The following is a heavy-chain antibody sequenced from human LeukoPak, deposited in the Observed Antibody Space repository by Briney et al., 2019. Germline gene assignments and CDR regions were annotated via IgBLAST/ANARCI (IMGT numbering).Heavy chain of an antibody. D-gene: IGHD3-22*01. CDR2: IYSGGST. V-gene: IGHV3-53*01. CDR1: GFTVSSNY. CDR3: AVEYYDSSGRHDY. Sequence: GGTLRLSCAASGFTVSSNYMSWVRQAPGKGLEWVSVIYSGGSTYYADSVKGRFTISRDNSKNTLYLQMNSLRAEDTAVYYCAVEYYDSSGRHDYWGQGTLVTVSS. J-gene: IGHJ4*02.